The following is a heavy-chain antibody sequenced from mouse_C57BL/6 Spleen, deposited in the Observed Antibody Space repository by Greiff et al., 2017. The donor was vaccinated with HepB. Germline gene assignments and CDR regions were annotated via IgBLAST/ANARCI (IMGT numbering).Heavy chain of an antibody. CDR1: GFTFSDYY. CDR2: INYDGSST. D-gene: IGHD4-1*01. CDR3: AREALTGTFDY. Sequence: EVMLVESEGGLVQPGRSMKLSCTASGFTFSDYYMAWVRQVPEKGLEWVANINYDGSSTYYLDSLKSRFIISRDNAKNILYLQMSSLKSEDTATYYCAREALTGTFDYWGQGTTLTVSS. J-gene: IGHJ2*01. V-gene: IGHV5-16*01.